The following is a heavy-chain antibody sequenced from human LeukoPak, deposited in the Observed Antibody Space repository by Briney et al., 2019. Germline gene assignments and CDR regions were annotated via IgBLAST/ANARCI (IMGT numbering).Heavy chain of an antibody. CDR1: GFPFSQAW. V-gene: IGHV4-34*01. D-gene: IGHD6-13*01. Sequence: GSLRLSCAVSGFPFSQAWMNWVRQAPGKGLEWIGEINHSGSTNYNPSLKSRVTISVDTSKNQFSLKLSSVTAADTAVYYCASASIAAAGTKENWFDPWGQGTLVTVSS. J-gene: IGHJ5*02. CDR2: INHSGST. CDR3: ASASIAAAGTKENWFDP.